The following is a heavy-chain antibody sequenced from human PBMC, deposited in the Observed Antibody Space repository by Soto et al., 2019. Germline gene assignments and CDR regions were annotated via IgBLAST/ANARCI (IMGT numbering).Heavy chain of an antibody. CDR1: GFTFSSYG. D-gene: IGHD5-12*01. CDR3: ASWEWLRLRYFDY. J-gene: IGHJ4*02. V-gene: IGHV3-33*01. Sequence: GGSLRLSCAASGFTFSSYGMHWVRQAPGKGLEWVAVIWYDGSNKYYADSVKGRFTISRDNSKNTLYLQMNSLRAEDTAVYYCASWEWLRLRYFDYWGQGTLVTVSS. CDR2: IWYDGSNK.